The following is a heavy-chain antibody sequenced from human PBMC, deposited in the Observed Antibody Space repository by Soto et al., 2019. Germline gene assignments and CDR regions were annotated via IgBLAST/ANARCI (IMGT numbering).Heavy chain of an antibody. CDR1: GFTFSSYA. CDR2: ISYDGSNK. J-gene: IGHJ6*04. D-gene: IGHD2-2*01. CDR3: ARDIPAAPPYYYGMDV. V-gene: IGHV3-30-3*01. Sequence: HPGGSLRLSCAASGFTFSSYAMHWVRQAPGKGLEWVAVISYDGSNKYYADSVKGRFTISRDNSKNTLYLQMNSLRAEDTAVYYCARDIPAAPPYYYGMDVWGKGNTVTVSS.